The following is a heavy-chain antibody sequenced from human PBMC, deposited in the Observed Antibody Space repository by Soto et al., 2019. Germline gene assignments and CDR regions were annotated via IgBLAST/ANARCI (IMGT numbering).Heavy chain of an antibody. Sequence: EVQLLESGGGLVQPGGSLRLSCAASGFTFSSYAMSWVRQAPGKGLEWDSAISGSGGSTYYAESVKGRFTISRDNSKNTLYLQMNSLRAEDTAVYYCAKGSQWGGSSRYYFDYWGQGTLVTVSS. J-gene: IGHJ4*02. CDR3: AKGSQWGGSSRYYFDY. D-gene: IGHD2-2*01. CDR1: GFTFSSYA. CDR2: ISGSGGST. V-gene: IGHV3-23*01.